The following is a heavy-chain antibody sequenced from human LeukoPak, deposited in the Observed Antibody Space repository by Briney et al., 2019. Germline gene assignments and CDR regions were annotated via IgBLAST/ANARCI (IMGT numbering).Heavy chain of an antibody. V-gene: IGHV3-64D*06. CDR2: ITSNGGST. CDR3: VKGRCGGSSCYGGDY. Sequence: GGSLRLSCSASGFTFSSYAMNWVRQAPGKGLEYVSAITSNGGSTYYAGSVKGRFTISRDNSKNTLYLQMSSLRAEDTAVYYCVKGRCGGSSCYGGDYWGQGTLVTVSS. J-gene: IGHJ4*02. CDR1: GFTFSSYA. D-gene: IGHD2-2*01.